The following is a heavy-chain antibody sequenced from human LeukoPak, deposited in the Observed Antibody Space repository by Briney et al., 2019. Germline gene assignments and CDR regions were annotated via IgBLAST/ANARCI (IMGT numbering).Heavy chain of an antibody. V-gene: IGHV3-66*01. CDR2: VYSGGQT. D-gene: IGHD1-1*01. J-gene: IGHJ4*02. Sequence: GGSLRLSCAASGFTVNTKYMSWVRQAPGTGLERVSVVYSGGQTYYADSVRGRFSVSRDISKNTLYLQMDSLRAEDTSVYYCAKDLTTGTLSFDYWGQGTLVTVSS. CDR3: AKDLTTGTLSFDY. CDR1: GFTVNTKY.